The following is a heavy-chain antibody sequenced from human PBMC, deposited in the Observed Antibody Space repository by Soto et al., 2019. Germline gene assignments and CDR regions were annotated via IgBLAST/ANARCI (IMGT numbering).Heavy chain of an antibody. CDR1: GGSISSYY. D-gene: IGHD3-10*01. J-gene: IGHJ4*02. CDR2: IHYSGST. Sequence: SEILSLTCTASGGSISSYYWSWIRQPPGKGLEWIGYIHYSGSTTYNSSLKSRVTISVETSNNQFSLRLRSVTAADTALYYCARRYGWLYFDYWGQGSLVTVSS. CDR3: ARRYGWLYFDY. V-gene: IGHV4-59*08.